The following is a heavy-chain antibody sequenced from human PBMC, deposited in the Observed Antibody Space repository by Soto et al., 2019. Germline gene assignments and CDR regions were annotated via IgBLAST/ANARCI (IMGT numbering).Heavy chain of an antibody. Sequence: QVQLQQWGAGLVKPSETLSLSCAVYGQSFSGHSWAWIRQPPGKGLEWIGEINESGSTYYNPSLKSRVTSSTDTSKYQFSLKLSSVSAADTAAYFCARGSGIVALPGELEDVNYDYWGQGTLVNVSS. CDR2: INESGST. J-gene: IGHJ4*02. V-gene: IGHV4-34*01. D-gene: IGHD1-1*01. CDR3: ARGSGIVALPGELEDVNYDY. CDR1: GQSFSGHS.